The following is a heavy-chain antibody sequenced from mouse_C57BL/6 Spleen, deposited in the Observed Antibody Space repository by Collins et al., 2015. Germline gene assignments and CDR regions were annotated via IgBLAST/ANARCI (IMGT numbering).Heavy chain of an antibody. CDR3: AREYYGNYYAMDY. Sequence: QVQLQQSGPELVKPGASVKISCKASGYAFSSSWMNWVKQRPGKGLEWIGRIYPGDGDTNYNGKFKGKATLTADKSSSTAYMQLSSLTSEDSAVYFCAREYYGNYYAMDYWGQGTSVTVSS. D-gene: IGHD1-2*01. CDR1: GYAFSSSW. CDR2: IYPGDGDT. V-gene: IGHV1-82*01. J-gene: IGHJ4*01.